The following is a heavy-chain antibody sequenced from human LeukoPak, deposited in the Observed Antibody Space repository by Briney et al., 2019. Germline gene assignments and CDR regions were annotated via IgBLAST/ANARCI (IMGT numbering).Heavy chain of an antibody. Sequence: PSETLSLTCAVYGGSFSGYFWSWIRQPPGKGLEWIGEINHSGSTNCNPSLKSRAIISVDTSKNQFSLKLSSVTAADTAVYYCARGVYIAAAQHGYWGQGTLVTVSS. CDR1: GGSFSGYF. CDR2: INHSGST. J-gene: IGHJ4*02. V-gene: IGHV4-34*01. CDR3: ARGVYIAAAQHGY. D-gene: IGHD6-13*01.